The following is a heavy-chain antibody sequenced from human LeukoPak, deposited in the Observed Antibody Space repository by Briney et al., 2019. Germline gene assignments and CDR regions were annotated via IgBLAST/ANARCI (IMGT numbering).Heavy chain of an antibody. CDR2: ISSGGINT. Sequence: GRSLRLSCEASGFMFGNNAMSWVRQAPGKGLEWVSGISSGGINTYYADSVKGRFTISRDNSKNTLDLQMDSLRAEDTALCYCAKAVGNIRQQIDIWGQGTLVTVSS. D-gene: IGHD1-26*01. V-gene: IGHV3-23*01. J-gene: IGHJ3*02. CDR3: AKAVGNIRQQIDI. CDR1: GFMFGNNA.